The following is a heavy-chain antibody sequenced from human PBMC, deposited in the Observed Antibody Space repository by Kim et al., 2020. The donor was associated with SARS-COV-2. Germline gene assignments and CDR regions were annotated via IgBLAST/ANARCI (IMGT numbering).Heavy chain of an antibody. CDR3: ARDYDSSGYYSGY. D-gene: IGHD3-22*01. V-gene: IGHV3-11*06. J-gene: IGHJ4*02. Sequence: YADSVKGRFTISRDNAKNSLYLQMNNLRAEDTAVYYCARDYDSSGYYSGYWGQGTLVTVSS.